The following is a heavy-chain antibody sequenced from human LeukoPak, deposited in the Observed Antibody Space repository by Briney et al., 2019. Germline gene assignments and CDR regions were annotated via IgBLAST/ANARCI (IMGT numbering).Heavy chain of an antibody. CDR2: IYYSGST. D-gene: IGHD3-3*01. Sequence: PSETLSLTCTVSGGSISSGGYYWSWIRQHPGKGLEWIGYIYYSGSTYYNPSLKSRVTISVDTSKNQFSLKLSSVTAADTAVYYCASNYPLYVTIFGVVPHSNAFDIWGQGTMVTVSS. V-gene: IGHV4-31*03. CDR3: ASNYPLYVTIFGVVPHSNAFDI. J-gene: IGHJ3*02. CDR1: GGSISSGGYY.